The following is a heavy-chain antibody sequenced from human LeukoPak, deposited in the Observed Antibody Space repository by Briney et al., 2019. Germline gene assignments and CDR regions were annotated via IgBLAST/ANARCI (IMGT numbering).Heavy chain of an antibody. Sequence: TGRSLRPSCAASGFSFSSYGMHWVRQPPGEGLEWVAFISYDGSNKYYADSVKGRFTISRDNSQNTVYLQMNSLRGEDTAVYYCARDGTSYGMDVWGQGTTVTVSS. CDR1: GFSFSSYG. CDR3: ARDGTSYGMDV. J-gene: IGHJ6*02. CDR2: ISYDGSNK. V-gene: IGHV3-30*03. D-gene: IGHD1-1*01.